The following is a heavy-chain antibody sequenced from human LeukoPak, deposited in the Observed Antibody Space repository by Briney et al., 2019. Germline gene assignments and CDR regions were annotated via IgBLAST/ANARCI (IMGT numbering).Heavy chain of an antibody. D-gene: IGHD3-10*01. Sequence: PSETLSLTCAVYGGSFSGYYWSWIRQPPGKGLEWIGEINHSGSTNYNPSLKSRVTISVDTSKNQFSLKLSSVTAADTAVYYCARDQRGAMARGIKDAFDLWGPGTMVTVSS. CDR3: ARDQRGAMARGIKDAFDL. CDR2: INHSGST. V-gene: IGHV4-34*01. CDR1: GGSFSGYY. J-gene: IGHJ3*01.